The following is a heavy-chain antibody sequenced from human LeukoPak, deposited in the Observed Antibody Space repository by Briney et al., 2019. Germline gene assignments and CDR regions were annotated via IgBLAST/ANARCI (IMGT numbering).Heavy chain of an antibody. CDR2: MNHSGST. D-gene: IGHD6-19*01. J-gene: IGHJ6*03. CDR3: ARGRGSGWYFYYYMVV. V-gene: IGHV4-34*01. CDR1: GGSFSGYY. Sequence: SETLSLTCAVYGGSFSGYYWSWIRQPPGKGLEWIGEMNHSGSTNYNPSLKSRVTISVDTSKNQFSLKLSSVTAADTAVYYCARGRGSGWYFYYYMVVWGKGTTVTVSS.